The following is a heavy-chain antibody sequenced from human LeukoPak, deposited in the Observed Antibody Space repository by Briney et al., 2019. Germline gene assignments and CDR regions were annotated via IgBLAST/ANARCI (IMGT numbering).Heavy chain of an antibody. V-gene: IGHV3-9*01. D-gene: IGHD5-18*01. CDR2: ISWNSGSI. Sequence: GGSLRLSCAASGFTFDDYAMHWVRQAPWKGLEWVSGISWNSGSIGYADSVKGRFTISRDNAKNSLYLQMNSLRAEDTALYYCARDLRGYSYGIDYWGQGTLVTVSS. CDR3: ARDLRGYSYGIDY. CDR1: GFTFDDYA. J-gene: IGHJ4*02.